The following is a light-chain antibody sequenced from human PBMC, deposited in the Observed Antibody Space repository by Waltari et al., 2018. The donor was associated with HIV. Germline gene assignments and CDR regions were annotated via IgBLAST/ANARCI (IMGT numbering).Light chain of an antibody. V-gene: IGLV1-44*01. CDR3: AAWDDSLSGRV. J-gene: IGLJ2*01. CDR2: NNS. CDR1: SSNIGSNY. Sequence: QSVLTQPPSASGTPGQRVTISCSGSSSNIGSNYVNWYQQLPGTAPKLLIYNNSERPPVVPDRFSGSRSGTSASLAISGLQSEDEADYYWAAWDDSLSGRVFGGGTKLTVL.